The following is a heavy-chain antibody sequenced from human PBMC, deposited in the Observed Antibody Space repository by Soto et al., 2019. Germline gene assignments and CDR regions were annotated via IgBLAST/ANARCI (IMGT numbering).Heavy chain of an antibody. CDR1: GNTFTYRY. V-gene: IGHV1-45*02. CDR2: STPFSGDV. J-gene: IGHJ4*02. Sequence: QMQLVQSGAEVKKTGSSVTVSCKALGNTFTYRYLHWVRQAPGQALEWMGWSTPFSGDVHYAQKFKERVTITRDRSINTAYMQMSSLTSEDTAMYFCAGGGAGSGPFTWELPDHWGQGTLVTVSS. CDR3: AGGGAGSGPFTWELPDH. D-gene: IGHD1-26*01.